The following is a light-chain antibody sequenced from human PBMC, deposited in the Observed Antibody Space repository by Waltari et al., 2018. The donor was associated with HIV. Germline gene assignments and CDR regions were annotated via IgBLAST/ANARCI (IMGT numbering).Light chain of an antibody. J-gene: IGLJ3*02. CDR1: SSNIGAAYA. Sequence: QSALTQPPSVSGAPGQRVTLSCPGSSSNIGAAYAHHGYQQLPGTAPKPLIYGNSNRHSGVPDRFSGSKSGTSASLAITGLQAEDEADYYCQSYDSSLSGWVFGGGTKLTVL. V-gene: IGLV1-40*01. CDR2: GNS. CDR3: QSYDSSLSGWV.